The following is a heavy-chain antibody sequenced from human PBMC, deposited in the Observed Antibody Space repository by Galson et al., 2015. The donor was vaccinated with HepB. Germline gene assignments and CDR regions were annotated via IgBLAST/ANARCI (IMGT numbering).Heavy chain of an antibody. Sequence: SLRLSCAATGFNFNDYAMHWVRQAPGKGLEWLAAISHDGSYRPYADSVKGRFTISRDNSDNTLSLQMNSLRPEDTAIYYCAKDVYSWGAVGTIDYWGRGTLVTVSS. J-gene: IGHJ4*02. CDR3: AKDVYSWGAVGTIDY. CDR2: ISHDGSYR. D-gene: IGHD6-13*01. V-gene: IGHV3-30*18. CDR1: GFNFNDYA.